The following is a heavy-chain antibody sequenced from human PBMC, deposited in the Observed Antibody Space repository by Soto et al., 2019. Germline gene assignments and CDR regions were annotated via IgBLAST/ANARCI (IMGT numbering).Heavy chain of an antibody. CDR3: ARHVKATGELDY. V-gene: IGHV4-39*01. D-gene: IGHD2-21*01. J-gene: IGHJ4*02. CDR2: IYSSGST. Sequence: ASETLSLTCTVSGGSINSRSHYWGWIRQPPGKGLEWIGTIYSSGSTYYNPSLKSRVTISVDTSKNQFSLKLSSVTAADTAVYFCARHVKATGELDYWGQGTLVTVSS. CDR1: GGSINSRSHY.